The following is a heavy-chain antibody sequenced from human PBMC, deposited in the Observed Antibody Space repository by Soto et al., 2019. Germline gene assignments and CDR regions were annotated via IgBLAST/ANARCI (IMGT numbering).Heavy chain of an antibody. CDR3: AREYVAAAGTRGDYYYMDV. CDR2: IYYSGST. Sequence: PSETLSLTCTVSGGSISSGGYYWSWIRQHPGKGLEWIEYIYYSGSTYYNPSLKSRVTISVDTSKNQFSLKLSSVTAADTAVYYCAREYVAAAGTRGDYYYMDVWGKGTTVTVSS. CDR1: GGSISSGGYY. J-gene: IGHJ6*03. D-gene: IGHD6-13*01. V-gene: IGHV4-31*03.